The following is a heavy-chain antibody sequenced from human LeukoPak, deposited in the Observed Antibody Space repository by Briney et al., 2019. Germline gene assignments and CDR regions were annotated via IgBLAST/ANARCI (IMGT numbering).Heavy chain of an antibody. CDR2: ISYDGSNK. V-gene: IGHV3-30*03. CDR3: ARDYDIFTGYSNGYYFDY. J-gene: IGHJ4*02. CDR1: GFTLDSHC. D-gene: IGHD3-9*01. Sequence: GGSLRLSCAASGFTLDSHCMHWVRQAPGKGLEWVAVISYDGSNKYYADSVKGRFTISRDNSKNTLYLQTDSLRAEDTAVYYCARDYDIFTGYSNGYYFDYWGQGTLVPVSS.